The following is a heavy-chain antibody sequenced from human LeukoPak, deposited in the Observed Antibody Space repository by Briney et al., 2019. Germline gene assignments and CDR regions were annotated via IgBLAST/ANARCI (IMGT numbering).Heavy chain of an antibody. D-gene: IGHD3-10*01. V-gene: IGHV3-23*01. CDR3: AKEVNRWAMVRGVEGSFDY. CDR1: GFTFSSYA. CDR2: ISGSGGST. J-gene: IGHJ4*02. Sequence: GGSLRPSCAASGFTFSSYAMSWVRQAPGKGLEWVSAISGSGGSTYYADSVKGRFTISRDNSKNTLYLQMNSLRAEDTAVYYCAKEVNRWAMVRGVEGSFDYWGQGTLVTVSS.